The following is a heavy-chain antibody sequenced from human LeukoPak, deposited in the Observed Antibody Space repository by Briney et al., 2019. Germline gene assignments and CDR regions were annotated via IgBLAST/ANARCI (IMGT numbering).Heavy chain of an antibody. CDR2: MNPNSGNT. CDR3: ARGWDSYGYYY. V-gene: IGHV1-8*01. Sequence: GASVKVSCKASGYTFTSYDINXVXXXXGXXXXWMGWMNPNSGNTGYAQKFQGRVTMTRNTSISTAYMELSSLRSEDTAVYYCARGWDSYGYYYWGQGTLVTVSS. D-gene: IGHD5-18*01. CDR1: GYTFTSYD. J-gene: IGHJ4*02.